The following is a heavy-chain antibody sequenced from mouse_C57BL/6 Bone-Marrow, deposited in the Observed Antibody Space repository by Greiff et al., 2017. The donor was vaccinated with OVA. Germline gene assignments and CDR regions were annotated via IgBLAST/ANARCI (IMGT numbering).Heavy chain of an antibody. CDR2: LAPSASYT. CDR1: GYTFTSYW. D-gene: IGHD6-1*01. CDR3: ARGAVRVQLDD. V-gene: IGHV1-50*01. J-gene: IGHJ2*01. Sequence: VQLQQPGAELVKPGASVKLSCKASGYTFTSYWMQWVKPRPGQGLEWIGELAPSASYTNYNPKFKGTAPWTVDTSSSTASMQLSSLTSEDSAGYDGARGAVRVQLDDGGQGTTLTVSA.